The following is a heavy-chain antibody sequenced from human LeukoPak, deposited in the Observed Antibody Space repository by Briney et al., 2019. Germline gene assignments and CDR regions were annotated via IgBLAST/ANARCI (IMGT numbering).Heavy chain of an antibody. D-gene: IGHD3-22*01. CDR1: GGSISSYY. CDR3: ARANPTYYYDSSGSLFDY. V-gene: IGHV4-59*01. CDR2: IYYSGST. Sequence: SETLSLTCTVSGGSISSYYWSWIRQPPGKGLEWIAYIYYSGSTNYNPSLKSRVTISVDTSKNQFSLKLSSVTAADTAVYYCARANPTYYYDSSGSLFDYWGQGTLVTVSS. J-gene: IGHJ4*02.